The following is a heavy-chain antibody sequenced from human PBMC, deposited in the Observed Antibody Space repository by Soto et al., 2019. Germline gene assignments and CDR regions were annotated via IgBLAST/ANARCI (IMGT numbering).Heavy chain of an antibody. J-gene: IGHJ5*02. CDR1: GFSFSGSA. CDR3: ASPGPQGIAPTAT. Sequence: EVQLVESGGDLVQPGGPLKLSCAASGFSFSGSAMHWVRQASGKGLEWVGHIRSKANSYATAYAASVKGRFIISRDDSKNTAYLQMNSLKTDDTAVYYCASPGPQGIAPTATWGQGTLVTVSS. D-gene: IGHD6-13*01. V-gene: IGHV3-73*01. CDR2: IRSKANSYAT.